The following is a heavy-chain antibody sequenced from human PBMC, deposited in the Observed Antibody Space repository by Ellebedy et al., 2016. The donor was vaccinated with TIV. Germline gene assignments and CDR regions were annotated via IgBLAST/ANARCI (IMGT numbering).Heavy chain of an antibody. CDR2: ISYDGLKK. CDR1: GFTFSSYA. CDR3: ARDFGEYDVKTDYFDY. J-gene: IGHJ4*02. Sequence: PGGSLRLSCAASGFTFSSYAMHWVRQPPGKGLEWVAVISYDGLKKYYADSVKGRFTISRDKSKNTLYLQMNSLRSEDTAVYYCARDFGEYDVKTDYFDYWGQGTLVTVSS. V-gene: IGHV3-30*04. D-gene: IGHD3-10*01.